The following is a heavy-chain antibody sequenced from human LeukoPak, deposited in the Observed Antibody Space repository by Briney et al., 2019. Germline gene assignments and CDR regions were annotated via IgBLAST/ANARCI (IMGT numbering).Heavy chain of an antibody. CDR3: ARDGYYDSSGYYPIDY. D-gene: IGHD3-22*01. V-gene: IGHV4-59*01. CDR2: IYYSGST. J-gene: IGHJ4*02. Sequence: SETLSLTCTVSGGSISSYYWSWIRQPPGKGLEWIGYIYYSGSTNYNPSLKSRVTISVDTSKNQFSLKLSSVTAADTAVYYCARDGYYDSSGYYPIDYRGQGTLVTVSS. CDR1: GGSISSYY.